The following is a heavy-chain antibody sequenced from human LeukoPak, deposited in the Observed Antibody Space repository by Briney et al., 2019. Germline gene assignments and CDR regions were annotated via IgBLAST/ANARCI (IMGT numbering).Heavy chain of an antibody. Sequence: GGSLRLSCAASGFTLSSYSMNWVRQAPGKGLEWVSSISSSSSYTYYADSVKGRFTISRDNAKNSLYLQMNSLRAEDTAVYYCARVLMITFGGVIAPDYYGMDVWGKGTTVTVSS. CDR1: GFTLSSYS. J-gene: IGHJ6*04. V-gene: IGHV3-21*01. CDR2: ISSSSSYT. D-gene: IGHD3-16*02. CDR3: ARVLMITFGGVIAPDYYGMDV.